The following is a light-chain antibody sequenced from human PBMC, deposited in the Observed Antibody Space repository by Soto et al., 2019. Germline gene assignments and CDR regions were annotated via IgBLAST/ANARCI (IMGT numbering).Light chain of an antibody. J-gene: IGLJ1*01. CDR2: DVN. V-gene: IGLV2-11*01. CDR3: CSYAGRYTYV. CDR1: SSDVGGYNS. Sequence: QSALTQPRSVSGSPGQSVTISCTGTSSDVGGYNSVSWYQQHPGEVPKLIIYDVNKRPSGVPDRFSGSKSGNTASLTISGLQAEDEADYYCCSYAGRYTYVFGSGTKVTVL.